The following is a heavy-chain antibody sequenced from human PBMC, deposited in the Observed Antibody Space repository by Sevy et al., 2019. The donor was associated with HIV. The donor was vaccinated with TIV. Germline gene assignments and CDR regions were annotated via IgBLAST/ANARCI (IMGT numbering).Heavy chain of an antibody. Sequence: GGSLRLSCAASGFSFSSYGMHWVRQAPGKGLEWVTFIRHDGSTKYYVDSVRGRFTISRDNSKSTLYLQMNSLRREDMAVYYCVKGPHPAVTTSYGMDVWGQRTTVTVSS. J-gene: IGHJ6*02. CDR2: IRHDGSTK. CDR3: VKGPHPAVTTSYGMDV. V-gene: IGHV3-30*02. CDR1: GFSFSSYG. D-gene: IGHD4-17*01.